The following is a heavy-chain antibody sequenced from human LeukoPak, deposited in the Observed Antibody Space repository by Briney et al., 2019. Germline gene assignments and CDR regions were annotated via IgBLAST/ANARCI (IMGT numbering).Heavy chain of an antibody. CDR1: GFTVSSNY. D-gene: IGHD6-13*01. Sequence: GGSLRLSCAASGFTVSSNYMSWVRQAPGKGLEWVSVIYSGGSTYYADSGKGRFTISRDNSKNTLYLQMNSLRAEDTAVYYCARDRQQHPYYGMEVWGQGTTVTVSS. CDR3: ARDRQQHPYYGMEV. V-gene: IGHV3-66*01. J-gene: IGHJ6*01. CDR2: IYSGGST.